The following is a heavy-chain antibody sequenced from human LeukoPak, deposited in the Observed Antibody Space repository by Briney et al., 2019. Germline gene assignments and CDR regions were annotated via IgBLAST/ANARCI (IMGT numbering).Heavy chain of an antibody. V-gene: IGHV4-31*03. CDR3: ARALEDIVVVPAAITPLRAFDI. Sequence: SETLSLTCTVSGGSISGGGYYWSWIRQHPGKGLEWIGYIYYSGSTYYNPSLKSRVTISVDTSKNQFSLKLSSVTAADTAVYYCARALEDIVVVPAAITPLRAFDIWGQGTMVTVSS. J-gene: IGHJ3*02. D-gene: IGHD2-2*02. CDR2: IYYSGST. CDR1: GGSISGGGYY.